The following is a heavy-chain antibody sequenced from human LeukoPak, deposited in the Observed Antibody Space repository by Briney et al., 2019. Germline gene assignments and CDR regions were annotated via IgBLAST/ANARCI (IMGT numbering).Heavy chain of an antibody. Sequence: SETLSLTCTVSGGSISSSNYYWGWIRQPPGRGLEWIGSFYYSGSTYCNPSLRSRVTISVDTSKNQFSLRLSSVTATDTAVYYCARRLAGTEDYWGQGTLVTVSS. CDR1: GGSISSSNYY. J-gene: IGHJ4*02. CDR3: ARRLAGTEDY. CDR2: FYYSGST. V-gene: IGHV4-39*01. D-gene: IGHD6-13*01.